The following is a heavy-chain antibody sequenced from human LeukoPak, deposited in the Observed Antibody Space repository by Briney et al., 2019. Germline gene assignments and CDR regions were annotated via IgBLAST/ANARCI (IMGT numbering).Heavy chain of an antibody. D-gene: IGHD6-13*01. CDR3: ARDHSVPKSAAAGTFWFDP. J-gene: IGHJ5*02. Sequence: GRSLRLSCAASGFTFSSYAMHWVRQAPGKGLEWVAVISYDGSNKYYADSVKGRFTISRDNSKNTLYLQMNSLRAEDTAVYYCARDHSVPKSAAAGTFWFDPWGQGTLVTVSS. CDR2: ISYDGSNK. V-gene: IGHV3-30*01. CDR1: GFTFSSYA.